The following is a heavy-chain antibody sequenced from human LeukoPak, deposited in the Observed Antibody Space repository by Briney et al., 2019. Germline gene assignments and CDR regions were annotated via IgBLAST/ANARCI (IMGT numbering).Heavy chain of an antibody. D-gene: IGHD3-16*02. V-gene: IGHV4-39*01. J-gene: IGHJ4*02. CDR3: ARGRDYVWGSYRYLGIRFDY. Sequence: SETLSLTCTVSGGSISSSSYYWGWIRQPPGKGLEWIGSIYYSGSTYYNPSLKSRVTISVDTSKNQFSLKLSSVTAADTAVYYCARGRDYVWGSYRYLGIRFDYWGQGTLVTVSS. CDR1: GGSISSSSYY. CDR2: IYYSGST.